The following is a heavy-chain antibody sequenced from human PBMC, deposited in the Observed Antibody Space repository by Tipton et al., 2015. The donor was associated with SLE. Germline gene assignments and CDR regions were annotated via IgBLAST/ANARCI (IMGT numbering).Heavy chain of an antibody. J-gene: IGHJ1*01. D-gene: IGHD6-13*01. CDR2: IYTSGNT. V-gene: IGHV4-61*09. Sequence: TLSLTCPVSGGSLRSGSYYWSWIRPPAGKGLEWIGHIYTSGNTNYNPSLKSRVTISVDTSKNQFSLKLSSVTAADTAVYYCARDRGQQLQRGYFQHWGQGTLVTVSS. CDR3: ARDRGQQLQRGYFQH. CDR1: GGSLRSGSYY.